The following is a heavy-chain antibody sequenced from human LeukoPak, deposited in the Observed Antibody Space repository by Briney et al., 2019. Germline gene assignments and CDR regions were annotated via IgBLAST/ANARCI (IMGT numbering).Heavy chain of an antibody. V-gene: IGHV3-23*01. CDR3: AKAETGYSSGWYAR. Sequence: PGGSLRLSCAASGFTFSSYAMSWVPQAPGKGLEWVSAISGSGGSTYYADSVKGRFTISRDNSKNTLYLQMNSLRAEDTAVYYCAKAETGYSSGWYARWGQGTLVTVSS. J-gene: IGHJ5*02. CDR1: GFTFSSYA. D-gene: IGHD6-19*01. CDR2: ISGSGGST.